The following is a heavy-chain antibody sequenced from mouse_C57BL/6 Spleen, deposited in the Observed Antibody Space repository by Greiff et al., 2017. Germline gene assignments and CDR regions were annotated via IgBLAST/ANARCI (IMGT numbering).Heavy chain of an antibody. Sequence: QVHVKQSGAELARPGASVKLSCKASGYTFTSYTMHWVKQRTGQGLEWIGCINPSSGYTKYNQKFKDKATLTADKSSSTSYMQLSSLTSENSAVYYCTRGALRSAIDYWGQGTSVTVSS. CDR3: TRGALRSAIDY. D-gene: IGHD2-12*01. CDR2: INPSSGYT. V-gene: IGHV1-4*01. J-gene: IGHJ4*01. CDR1: GYTFTSYT.